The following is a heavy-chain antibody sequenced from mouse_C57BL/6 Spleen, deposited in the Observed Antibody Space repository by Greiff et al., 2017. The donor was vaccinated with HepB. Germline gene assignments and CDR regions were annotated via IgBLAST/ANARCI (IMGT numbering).Heavy chain of an antibody. D-gene: IGHD3-1*01. J-gene: IGHJ2*01. CDR2: INYDGSST. CDR3: ARGGYRGYFDY. CDR1: GFTFSDYY. Sequence: EVKLMESEGGLVQPGSSMKLSCTASGFTFSDYYMAWVRQVPEKGLEWVANINYDGSSTYYLDSLKSRFIISRDNAKNILYLQMSSLKSEDTATYYCARGGYRGYFDYWGQGTTLTVSS. V-gene: IGHV5-16*01.